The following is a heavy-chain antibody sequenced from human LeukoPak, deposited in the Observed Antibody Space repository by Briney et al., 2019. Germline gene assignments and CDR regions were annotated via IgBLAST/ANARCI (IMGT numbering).Heavy chain of an antibody. CDR2: IRSGGDGT. J-gene: IGHJ4*02. V-gene: IGHV3-23*01. D-gene: IGHD5-12*01. CDR1: GFTFTNYA. Sequence: GGSLRLSCAASGFTFTNYAMIWVRQAPGRGLEWVSAIRSGGDGTLYADSVKGRFTISRDNSKKTLYVQMNSLRAEDTAVYYCAKSHSVGYRGYFDYWGQGTLVTVSS. CDR3: AKSHSVGYRGYFDY.